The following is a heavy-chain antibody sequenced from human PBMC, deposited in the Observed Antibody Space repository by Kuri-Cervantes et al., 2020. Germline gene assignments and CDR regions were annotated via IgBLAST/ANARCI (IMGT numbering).Heavy chain of an antibody. Sequence: SVKVSCKASGGTFSSYAISWVRQAPGQGLEWMGGIIPIFGTANYAQKFQGRVTITTYESTSTAYMELSSLRSEDTAVYYCAVTMNGAGTYIDYWGQGTLVTVSS. J-gene: IGHJ4*02. D-gene: IGHD6-19*01. CDR2: IIPIFGTA. CDR3: AVTMNGAGTYIDY. V-gene: IGHV1-69*05. CDR1: GGTFSSYA.